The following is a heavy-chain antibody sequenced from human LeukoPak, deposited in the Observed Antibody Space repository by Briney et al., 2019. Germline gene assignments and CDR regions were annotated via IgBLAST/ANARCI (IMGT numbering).Heavy chain of an antibody. CDR2: INPNSGGT. D-gene: IGHD6-13*01. Sequence: ASVKVSCKASGYTFTGYYMHWVRQAPGQGLEWMGWINPNSGGTNYAQKFQGWVTMTRDTSISTAYMELSRLRSDDTAVYYCARDLVISSWYSDYYYYGMDVWGQGTTVTVSS. V-gene: IGHV1-2*04. J-gene: IGHJ6*02. CDR3: ARDLVISSWYSDYYYYGMDV. CDR1: GYTFTGYY.